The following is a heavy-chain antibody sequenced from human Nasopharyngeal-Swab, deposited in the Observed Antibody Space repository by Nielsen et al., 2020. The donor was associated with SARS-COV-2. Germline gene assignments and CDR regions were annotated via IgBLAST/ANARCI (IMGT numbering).Heavy chain of an antibody. CDR1: GFTFSSYG. J-gene: IGHJ3*02. D-gene: IGHD3-10*01. CDR3: ASTPSDMIRGVISRDALDI. Sequence: GESLKISCAASGFTFSSYGMHWVRQAPGKGLEWVAVISYDGSNKYYADSVKGRFTISRDNAKNSLFLQMNSLRAEDTAVYYCASTPSDMIRGVISRDALDIWGQGTTVTVSS. V-gene: IGHV3-30*03. CDR2: ISYDGSNK.